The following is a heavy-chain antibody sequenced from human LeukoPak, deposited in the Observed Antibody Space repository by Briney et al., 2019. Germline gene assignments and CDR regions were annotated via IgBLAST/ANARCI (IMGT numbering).Heavy chain of an antibody. Sequence: ASVKVSCKASGYGSTSHYMHWVRQAPGQGLEWMGLINPSGSSTLYAQKFQGRVTMTRDMSTTTDYMELSSLRSEDTAVYYCARDNSVGDIAWWFDPWGQGTLVTVSS. V-gene: IGHV1-46*01. CDR3: ARDNSVGDIAWWFDP. J-gene: IGHJ5*02. CDR1: GYGSTSHY. CDR2: INPSGSST. D-gene: IGHD3-16*02.